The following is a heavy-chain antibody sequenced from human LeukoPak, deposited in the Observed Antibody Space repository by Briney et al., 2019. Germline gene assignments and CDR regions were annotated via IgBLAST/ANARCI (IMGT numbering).Heavy chain of an antibody. CDR3: ARGRDVGGYCSSTSCYPFDY. Sequence: XXTLXLTCAVYGGSFSGYYWSWIRQPPGKGLEWIGEISTNYNPSLKSRVTISVDTSKNQFSLKLSSVTVADTAVYYCARGRDVGGYCSSTSCYPFDYWGQGTLVTVSS. J-gene: IGHJ4*02. V-gene: IGHV4-34*01. CDR2: IST. D-gene: IGHD2-2*01. CDR1: GGSFSGYY.